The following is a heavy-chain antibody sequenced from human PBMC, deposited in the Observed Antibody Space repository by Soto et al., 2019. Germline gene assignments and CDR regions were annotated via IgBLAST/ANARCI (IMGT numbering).Heavy chain of an antibody. CDR2: TRNKANSYTT. CDR1: GFTFSDHY. CDR3: ARLNLYSSGWYDY. Sequence: EVQLVESGGGLVQPGGSLRLSCAASGFTFSDHYMDWVRQAPGKGLEWVGRTRNKANSYTTEYAASVKGRFTISRDGSNNSLYLQMNSLKTEDTAVYYCARLNLYSSGWYDYWGQGTLVTVSS. V-gene: IGHV3-72*01. J-gene: IGHJ4*02. D-gene: IGHD6-19*01.